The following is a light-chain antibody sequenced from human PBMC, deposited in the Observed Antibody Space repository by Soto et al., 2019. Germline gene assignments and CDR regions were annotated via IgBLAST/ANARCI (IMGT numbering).Light chain of an antibody. CDR1: SSDVGDYNY. Sequence: QSALTQPASVSGSPGQSITISCTGTSSDVGDYNYVSWYQQHPGKAPKLIIYGVSNRPSGISNRFSVSKSGNTASLTSSGLHAEDEADYYCSSYTSTNTLVFGGGTKLTVL. CDR2: GVS. J-gene: IGLJ2*01. V-gene: IGLV2-14*01. CDR3: SSYTSTNTLV.